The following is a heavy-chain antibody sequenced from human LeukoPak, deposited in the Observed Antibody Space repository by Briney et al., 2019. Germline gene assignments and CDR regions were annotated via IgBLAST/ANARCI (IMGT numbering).Heavy chain of an antibody. J-gene: IGHJ4*02. Sequence: SQTLSLTCAISGDSVSSNSAAWKWIRQSPSRGLEWLGRTYYRSKWYNDFALSVRSRITINPDTSKNQFSLHLNSVTPEDTAAYYCSRSIAATGNNFDYWGQGTLVTVSS. CDR1: GDSVSSNSAA. CDR3: SRSIAATGNNFDY. CDR2: TYYRSKWYN. V-gene: IGHV6-1*01. D-gene: IGHD6-13*01.